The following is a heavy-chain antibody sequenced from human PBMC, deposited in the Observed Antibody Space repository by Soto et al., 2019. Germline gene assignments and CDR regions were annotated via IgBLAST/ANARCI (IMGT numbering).Heavy chain of an antibody. CDR3: ARGDHSLRVDY. J-gene: IGHJ4*02. CDR2: IIPIFGTA. CDR1: GGTFSSYA. Sequence: QVQLVQSGAAVKKPGSSVKFACKASGGTFSSYAISWVRQAPGQGLEWLGGIIPIFGTANNAQKFQGRVTITADESTSTAYMELSSLRSKDTAVYYCARGDHSLRVDYWGQGTLVTVSS. D-gene: IGHD3-16*01. V-gene: IGHV1-69*01.